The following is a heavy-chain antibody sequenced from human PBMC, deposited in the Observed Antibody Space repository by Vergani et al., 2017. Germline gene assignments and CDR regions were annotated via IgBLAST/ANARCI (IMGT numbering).Heavy chain of an antibody. Sequence: EVQLVESGGGLVQPGGSLRLSCAASGFTFSSYAMSWVRQAPGKGLEWVSAISGSGGSTYYADSVKGRFTISRDNSKNTLYLQMNSLRAEDTAVYYCAKRVGRPALRLVPAFDAFDIWGQGTMVTVSS. V-gene: IGHV3-23*04. CDR2: ISGSGGST. CDR3: AKRVGRPALRLVPAFDAFDI. J-gene: IGHJ3*02. CDR1: GFTFSSYA. D-gene: IGHD6-19*01.